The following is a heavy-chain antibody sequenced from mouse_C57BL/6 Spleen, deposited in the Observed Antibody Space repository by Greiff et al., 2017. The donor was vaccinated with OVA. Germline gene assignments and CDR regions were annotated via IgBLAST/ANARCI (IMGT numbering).Heavy chain of an antibody. CDR2: IHPSDSDT. J-gene: IGHJ2*01. CDR3: AMGGGYGYDGFDY. Sequence: QVQLNQPGAELVKPGASVKVSCKTSGYTFTSYWMHWVKQRPGQGLEWIGRIHPSDSDTNYNQKFKGKATLTVDKSSSTAYMQLSSLTSEDSAVYYCAMGGGYGYDGFDYWGQGTTLTVSS. D-gene: IGHD2-2*01. V-gene: IGHV1-74*01. CDR1: GYTFTSYW.